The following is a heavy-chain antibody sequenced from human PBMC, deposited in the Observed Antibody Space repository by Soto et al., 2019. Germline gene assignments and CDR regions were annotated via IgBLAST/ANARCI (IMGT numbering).Heavy chain of an antibody. D-gene: IGHD3-9*01. J-gene: IGHJ4*02. CDR3: ARDHTLALYYDILTGYYYFDY. CDR2: ISYDGSNK. CDR1: GFTFSSYA. Sequence: VQLVESGGGVVQPGRSLRLSCAASGFTFSSYAMHWVRQAPGKGLEGVAVISYDGSNKYYADSVKGRFTISRDNSKNTLYLQMNSLRAEDTAVYYCARDHTLALYYDILTGYYYFDYWGQGTLVTVSS. V-gene: IGHV3-30-3*01.